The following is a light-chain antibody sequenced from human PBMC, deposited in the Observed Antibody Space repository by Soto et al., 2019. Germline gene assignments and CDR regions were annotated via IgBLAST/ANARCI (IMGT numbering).Light chain of an antibody. J-gene: IGLJ2*01. Sequence: QSALTQPASVSGSPGQAITISRTGTSSDVGGYNYVSWYQQHPGKAPKLMIYGVSNRPSGVSNRLSGSKSGNTSSLTISGLHAEDEADYYCSSYTSSSTVVFGGGTKLTVL. CDR3: SSYTSSSTVV. CDR1: SSDVGGYNY. V-gene: IGLV2-14*01. CDR2: GVS.